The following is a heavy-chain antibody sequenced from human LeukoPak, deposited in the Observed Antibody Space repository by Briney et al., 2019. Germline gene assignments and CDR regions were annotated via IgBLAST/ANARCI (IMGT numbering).Heavy chain of an antibody. D-gene: IGHD2-15*01. V-gene: IGHV3-15*01. CDR3: TTEGGAYSIRFDY. CDR1: GFTFSNAW. J-gene: IGHJ4*02. Sequence: PGGSLRLSCAASGFTFSNAWMNWVRPAPGKGLEWDGRIKSKTDGGTADYAAPVRGRFTISRDDSNNTLYLQMNSLKTEDTAVYFCTTEGGAYSIRFDYWGQGTLVTVSS. CDR2: IKSKTDGGTA.